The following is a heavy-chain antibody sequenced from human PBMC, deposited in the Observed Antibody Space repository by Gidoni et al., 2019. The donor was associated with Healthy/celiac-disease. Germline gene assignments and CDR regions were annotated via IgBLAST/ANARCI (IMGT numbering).Heavy chain of an antibody. J-gene: IGHJ5*02. D-gene: IGHD5-12*01. V-gene: IGHV1-69*01. Sequence: QLVQSVAAATKPGSSVKLSCNASVGTFSSYAISWVRQAPGQGLEWMGGIIPIFGTANYAQKFQGRVTITADESTSTAYMELSSLRSEDTAVYYCARENSGYNNWFDPWGQGTLVTVSS. CDR2: IIPIFGTA. CDR3: ARENSGYNNWFDP. CDR1: VGTFSSYA.